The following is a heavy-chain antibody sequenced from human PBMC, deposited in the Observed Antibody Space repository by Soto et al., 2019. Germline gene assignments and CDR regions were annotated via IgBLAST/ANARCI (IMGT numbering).Heavy chain of an antibody. CDR2: IRSKAYGGTT. CDR3: TRDFSGWNTDTIDY. CDR1: GFTFGDYA. D-gene: IGHD6-19*01. Sequence: AGGSLRLSCTASGFTFGDYAMSWFRQAPGKGLEWVGFIRSKAYGGTTEYAASAKGRFTISRDDSKSIAYLQMNSLKTEDTAVYYCTRDFSGWNTDTIDYWGQGTLVTVSS. J-gene: IGHJ4*02. V-gene: IGHV3-49*03.